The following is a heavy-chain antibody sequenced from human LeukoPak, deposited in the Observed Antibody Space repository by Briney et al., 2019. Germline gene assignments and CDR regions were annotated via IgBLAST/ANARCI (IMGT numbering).Heavy chain of an antibody. D-gene: IGHD1-26*01. CDR1: GFTFSSYW. CDR2: IKSDGSRT. CDR3: TYSGSYYFDY. Sequence: GGSLRLSCAASGFTFSSYWMHWVRQAPGKGLVWVSRIKSDGSRTNYADFEKGRFTISRDNAKNTLYLQMNSLRAEDTAVYFCTYSGSYYFDYWGQGTLVTVSS. V-gene: IGHV3-74*01. J-gene: IGHJ4*02.